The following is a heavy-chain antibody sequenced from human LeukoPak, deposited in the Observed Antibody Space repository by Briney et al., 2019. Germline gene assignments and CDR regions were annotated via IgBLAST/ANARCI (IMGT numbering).Heavy chain of an antibody. Sequence: GGSLRLSCAVSGFTFSGSSIHWVRQASGKGLEWVGRTRSKTYSYATTYAESVKGRFTISRDDSKNTAHLQMNSLKTEDTAVYYCVKDWGAWGQGTLVTVSS. CDR2: TRSKTYSYAT. V-gene: IGHV3-73*01. D-gene: IGHD7-27*01. CDR3: VKDWGA. J-gene: IGHJ5*02. CDR1: GFTFSGSS.